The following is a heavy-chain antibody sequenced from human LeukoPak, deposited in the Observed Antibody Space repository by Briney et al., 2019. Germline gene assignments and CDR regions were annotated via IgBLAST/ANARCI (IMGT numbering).Heavy chain of an antibody. CDR2: IYYSGST. D-gene: IGHD2/OR15-2a*01. CDR3: ARDHRSNSAFDI. V-gene: IGHV4-39*07. J-gene: IGHJ3*02. CDR1: GASISGTAYY. Sequence: PSETLSLTCTVSGASISGTAYYWGWVRQPPRKGLEWIGNIYYSGSTNYNPSLKSRFTISVDTSKNQSSLKLSSVTAADAAVYYCARDHRSNSAFDIWGQGTMVAVSS.